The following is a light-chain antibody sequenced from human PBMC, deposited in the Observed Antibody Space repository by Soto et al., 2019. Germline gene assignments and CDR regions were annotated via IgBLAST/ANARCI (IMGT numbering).Light chain of an antibody. J-gene: IGLJ3*02. CDR2: DVS. Sequence: QSALTQPRSVSGSPGQSVTISCTGTSSDVGAYNYVSWYQQHAGKAPKLMIYDVSKRPSGVPDRFSGSKSANTASLTISGLQAEDGADYYCCSYAGNYIWVFGGGTKLTVL. CDR1: SSDVGAYNY. CDR3: CSYAGNYIWV. V-gene: IGLV2-11*01.